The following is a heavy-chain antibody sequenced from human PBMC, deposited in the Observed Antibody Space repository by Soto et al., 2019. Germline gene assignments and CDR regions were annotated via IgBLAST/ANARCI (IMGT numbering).Heavy chain of an antibody. CDR1: GFTFSSYA. J-gene: IGHJ4*02. D-gene: IGHD1-26*01. V-gene: IGHV3-23*01. CDR3: AKSVGATPRSPGGY. Sequence: EVQLLESGGGLVQPGGSLRLSCAASGFTFSSYAMSWVRQAPGKGLEWVSAISGSGGSTYYADSVKGRFTISRDNAKNTLYLQMNSLRAEDTAVYYCAKSVGATPRSPGGYWGQGTLVTVSS. CDR2: ISGSGGST.